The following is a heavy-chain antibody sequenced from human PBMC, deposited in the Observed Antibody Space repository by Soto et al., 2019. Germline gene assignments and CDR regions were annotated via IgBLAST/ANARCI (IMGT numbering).Heavy chain of an antibody. CDR1: GGSISSGDYY. Sequence: PSETLSLTCTVSGGSISSGDYYWSWIRQPPGKGLEWIGYIYYSGSTYYNPSLKSRVTISVDTSKNQFSLKLSSVTAADTAVYYCAREVGRKYCSGGCCYRLGYFQHWGQGTLVTVSS. J-gene: IGHJ1*01. CDR3: AREVGRKYCSGGCCYRLGYFQH. V-gene: IGHV4-30-4*01. D-gene: IGHD2-15*01. CDR2: IYYSGST.